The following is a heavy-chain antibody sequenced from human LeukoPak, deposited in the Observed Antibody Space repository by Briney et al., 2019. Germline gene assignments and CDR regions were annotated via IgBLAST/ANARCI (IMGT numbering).Heavy chain of an antibody. J-gene: IGHJ4*02. CDR2: ISSSSSRSSYI. Sequence: GGSLRLSCAASGFTFNSYTMNWVRQAPGRGLEWVSSISSSSSRSSYIYYADSVEGRFTISRDNAKNSLYLQMNSLRAEDTAVYYCARDRSGDTMIYDYWGQGTLVTV. D-gene: IGHD3-22*01. CDR3: ARDRSGDTMIYDY. V-gene: IGHV3-21*01. CDR1: GFTFNSYT.